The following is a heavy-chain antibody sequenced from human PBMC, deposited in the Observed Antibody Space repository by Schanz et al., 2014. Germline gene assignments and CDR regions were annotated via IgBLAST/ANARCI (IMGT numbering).Heavy chain of an antibody. Sequence: QVQLLQSGSEVKKPGASVKVSCEISGYTVSALAMHWVRQAPGQGLEWMGIINPSGGSTSYAQTFQDRVTITADKSTSTAYMELSSLRSEDTAVYYCARGLGDERWLDLNEAFDIWGQGTIVTVSS. D-gene: IGHD6-19*01. CDR2: INPSGGST. CDR3: ARGLGDERWLDLNEAFDI. CDR1: GYTVSALA. J-gene: IGHJ3*02. V-gene: IGHV1-46*01.